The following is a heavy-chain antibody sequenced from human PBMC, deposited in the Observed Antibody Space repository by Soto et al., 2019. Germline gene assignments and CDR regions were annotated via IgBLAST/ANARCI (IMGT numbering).Heavy chain of an antibody. D-gene: IGHD6-13*01. CDR2: IWYDGSNK. CDR3: ARGGTVAGGDDYGIDV. Sequence: QVQLVESGGGVVQPGRSLRLSCAASGFTFSSYGMHWVRQAPGKGLEWVAVIWYDGSNKYYADSVKGRFTISRDNSKNTLYLKMNRLREEDTAVYYCARGGTVAGGDDYGIDVWGQGTTVTVSS. CDR1: GFTFSSYG. J-gene: IGHJ6*02. V-gene: IGHV3-33*01.